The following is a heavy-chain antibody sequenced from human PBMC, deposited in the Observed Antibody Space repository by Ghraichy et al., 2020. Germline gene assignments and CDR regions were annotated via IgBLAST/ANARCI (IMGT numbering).Heavy chain of an antibody. CDR3: ARGSTVVRYYYYDGMDV. D-gene: IGHD4-23*01. J-gene: IGHJ6*02. V-gene: IGHV3-48*02. Sequence: GSLRLSCVGSGFTFSSYSFNWVRQAPGKGLEWVSYITSSSRFISYADSVKGRFTVSRDNAQNSLYLQMNNLRDEDTAVYYCARGSTVVRYYYYDGMDVWGQGTTVTVSS. CDR2: ITSSSRFI. CDR1: GFTFSSYS.